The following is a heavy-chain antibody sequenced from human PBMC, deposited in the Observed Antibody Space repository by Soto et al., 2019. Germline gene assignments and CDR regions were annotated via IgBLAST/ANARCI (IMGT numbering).Heavy chain of an antibody. Sequence: FATMSLTCTVDGGSCSVYYWSWIRQTPGKGLEWIGEINHSGSTNYNPSLQSRVTISVDTSKNQFSLKLSSVTAADTAVYYCARGHDYWGQGTLVTVSS. J-gene: IGHJ4*02. CDR2: INHSGST. CDR3: ARGHDY. V-gene: IGHV4-34*01. CDR1: GGSCSVYY.